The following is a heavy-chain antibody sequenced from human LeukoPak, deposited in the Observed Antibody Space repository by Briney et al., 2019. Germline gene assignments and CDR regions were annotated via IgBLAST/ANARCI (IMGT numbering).Heavy chain of an antibody. Sequence: GASVKVSCKASGYTFTGYYMHWVRQAPGQGLEWMGLINPNSGGTNYAQKFQGRVTMTRDTSISTAYMELSRLRSDDTAVYYCARAGRGVQLWPASYWGQGTLVTVSS. J-gene: IGHJ4*02. CDR2: INPNSGGT. V-gene: IGHV1-2*02. D-gene: IGHD5-18*01. CDR1: GYTFTGYY. CDR3: ARAGRGVQLWPASY.